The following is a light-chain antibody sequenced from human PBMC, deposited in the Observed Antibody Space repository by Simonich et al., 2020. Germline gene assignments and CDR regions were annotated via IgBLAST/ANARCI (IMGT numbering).Light chain of an antibody. CDR3: QQYNNWPPLT. Sequence: DIVMPQSPSTLSVSPGYKATLSCRASQSVSSTLAWYQQKPGQVPRLLIYGSSTRATGIPARVSGSGSGTEFTLTISSLQSEDFAVYYCQQYNNWPPLTFGGGTKVEIK. J-gene: IGKJ4*01. V-gene: IGKV3-15*01. CDR1: QSVSST. CDR2: GSS.